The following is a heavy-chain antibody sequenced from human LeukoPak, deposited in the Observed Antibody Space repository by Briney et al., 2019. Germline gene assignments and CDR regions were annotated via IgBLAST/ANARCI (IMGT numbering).Heavy chain of an antibody. V-gene: IGHV3-48*04. CDR2: ISSSSTI. CDR3: ARDILTGSQSRFQH. D-gene: IGHD3-9*01. Sequence: PGGSLRLSCAASGFTYSSYSMNWVRQAPGKGLEWVSYISSSSTIYYADSVKGRFTISRDNAKNSLYLQMNSLRAEDTAVYYCARDILTGSQSRFQHWGQGTLVTVSS. J-gene: IGHJ1*01. CDR1: GFTYSSYS.